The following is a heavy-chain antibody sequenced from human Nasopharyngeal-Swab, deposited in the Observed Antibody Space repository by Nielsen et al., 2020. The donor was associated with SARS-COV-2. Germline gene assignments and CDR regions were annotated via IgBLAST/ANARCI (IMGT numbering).Heavy chain of an antibody. V-gene: IGHV4-59*08. D-gene: IGHD1-26*01. CDR1: GGSISSYY. Sequence: SETLSLTCTVSGGSISSYYWSWIRQPPGKGLEWIGHIFYSGSTNYNPSLKSRVTISIDTSRNQFSLKLSSATAADTAVYYCARLLSGTKPPHDAFDIWGQGTMVTVSS. CDR3: ARLLSGTKPPHDAFDI. CDR2: IFYSGST. J-gene: IGHJ3*02.